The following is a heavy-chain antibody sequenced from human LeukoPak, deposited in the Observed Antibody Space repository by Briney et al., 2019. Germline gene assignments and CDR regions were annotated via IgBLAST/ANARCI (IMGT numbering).Heavy chain of an antibody. J-gene: IGHJ4*02. V-gene: IGHV3-7*01. CDR1: GFTFSSYG. Sequence: PGGSLRLSCAASGFTFSSYGMHWVRQAPGKGLDWVANIKQDGTEEYYVDSVKGRFTISRDNAKNSLYLQMNSLRAEDTAVYYCAREGWLRDFDYWGQGTLVTVSS. CDR3: AREGWLRDFDY. CDR2: IKQDGTEE. D-gene: IGHD5-12*01.